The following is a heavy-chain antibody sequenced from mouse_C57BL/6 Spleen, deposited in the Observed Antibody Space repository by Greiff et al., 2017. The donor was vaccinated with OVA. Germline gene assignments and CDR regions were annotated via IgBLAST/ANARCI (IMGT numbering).Heavy chain of an antibody. V-gene: IGHV1-15*01. J-gene: IGHJ3*01. CDR2: IDPETGGT. CDR1: GYTFTDYE. Sequence: VQRVEFGAELVRPGASVTLSCKASGYTFTDYEMHWVKQTPVHGLEWIGAIDPETGGTAYNQKFKGKAILTADKSSSTAYMELRSLTSEDSAVYYCTRKGAYWGQGTLVTVSA. CDR3: TRKGAY.